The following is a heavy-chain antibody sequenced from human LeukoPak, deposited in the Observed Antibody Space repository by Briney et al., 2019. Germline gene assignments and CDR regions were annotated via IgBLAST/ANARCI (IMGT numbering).Heavy chain of an antibody. D-gene: IGHD3-22*01. J-gene: IGHJ4*02. CDR1: GYSFTSYW. Sequence: GESLKISCKGSGYSFTSYWIGWVRQTPGKGLEWMGIIYPGDPDTRYSPSFQGQVTISADKSISTAYLQRSSLKASDTAMYYCARRRYYYDSSGYPSNGFDYWGQGTLVTVSS. CDR2: IYPGDPDT. CDR3: ARRRYYYDSSGYPSNGFDY. V-gene: IGHV5-51*01.